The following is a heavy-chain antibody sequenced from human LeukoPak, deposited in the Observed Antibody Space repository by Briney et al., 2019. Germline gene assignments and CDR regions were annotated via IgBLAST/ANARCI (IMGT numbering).Heavy chain of an antibody. Sequence: GGSLRLSCAASGFTARSNYMSWVRQTPGQGLDLVSVLYSGRGTYYADSVKGRFTISRDNSKNTLFLQMNSLRAEDTAVYYCARELTTFYYDISGYYGHAFDIWGQGTMVTVSS. V-gene: IGHV3-66*01. CDR3: ARELTTFYYDISGYYGHAFDI. J-gene: IGHJ3*02. CDR1: GFTARSNY. CDR2: LYSGRGT. D-gene: IGHD3-22*01.